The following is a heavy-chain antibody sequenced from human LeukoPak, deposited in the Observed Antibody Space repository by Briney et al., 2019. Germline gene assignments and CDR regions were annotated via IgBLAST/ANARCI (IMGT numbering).Heavy chain of an antibody. D-gene: IGHD6-13*01. CDR1: GFTFSNSG. V-gene: IGHV3-23*01. J-gene: IGHJ5*02. CDR2: ISGSGGST. CDR3: AKGPSKGSSLGWFDP. Sequence: GGSLRLSCVASGFTFSNSGMSWVRQAPGKGLEWVSAISGSGGSTYYADSVKGRFTISRDNSKNTLCLQMNSLRAEDTAVYYCAKGPSKGSSLGWFDPWGQGTLVTVSS.